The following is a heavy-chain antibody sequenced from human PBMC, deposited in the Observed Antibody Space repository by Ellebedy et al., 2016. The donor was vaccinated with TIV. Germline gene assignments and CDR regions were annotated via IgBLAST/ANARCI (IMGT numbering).Heavy chain of an antibody. Sequence: PGGSLRLSCAASGFIISGDYMTWVRQAPGKGLEWISYISGSGGMMDHADSVKGRFTISRDNAKNSLYLQLSSLRAEDTAVYYCARRSRGPSYYFDYWGQGALVTVSS. CDR1: GFIISGDY. J-gene: IGHJ4*02. D-gene: IGHD3-10*01. V-gene: IGHV3-48*03. CDR3: ARRSRGPSYYFDY. CDR2: ISGSGGMM.